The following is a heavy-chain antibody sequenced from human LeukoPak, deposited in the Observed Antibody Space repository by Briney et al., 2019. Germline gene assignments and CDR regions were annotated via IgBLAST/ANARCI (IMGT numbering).Heavy chain of an antibody. CDR3: AKDWYSFTVVTPFSH. Sequence: PGGSLRLSCEASGFIFSAYWMSWVRQAPGKGLEWVANLKHDGGEAYYMDSLKGRFTISRDNAKNSLYLQMNSLRAEDTAVYYCAKDWYSFTVVTPFSHWGQGTLVTVSS. CDR2: LKHDGGEA. J-gene: IGHJ4*02. D-gene: IGHD4-23*01. V-gene: IGHV3-7*01. CDR1: GFIFSAYW.